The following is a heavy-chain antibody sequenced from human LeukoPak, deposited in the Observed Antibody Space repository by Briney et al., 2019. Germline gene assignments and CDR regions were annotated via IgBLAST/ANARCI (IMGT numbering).Heavy chain of an antibody. CDR2: IKRDGREK. V-gene: IGHV3-7*01. D-gene: IGHD3/OR15-3a*01. J-gene: IGHJ4*02. CDR1: GFTFSSYW. Sequence: GGSLRHYCVASGFTFSSYWMGWVRQAPGKGLEWVANIKRDGREKYYVDSVKGRFTISRDNAKNSLYLQMNSLRAEDTAVYYCARGAWTFDYWGQGPVVSVSA. CDR3: ARGAWTFDY.